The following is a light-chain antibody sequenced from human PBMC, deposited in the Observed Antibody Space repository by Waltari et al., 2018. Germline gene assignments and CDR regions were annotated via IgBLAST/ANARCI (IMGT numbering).Light chain of an antibody. J-gene: IGKJ1*01. CDR1: QSVSRA. V-gene: IGKV3-20*01. CDR2: GAS. Sequence: SCRASQSVSRALTWYQQKPGQAPRLLIYGASTRAPGIPDRFSGSDSGTDFSLTISRLEPDDFAVYYCQHYLRLPVTFGQGTTVEV. CDR3: QHYLRLPVT.